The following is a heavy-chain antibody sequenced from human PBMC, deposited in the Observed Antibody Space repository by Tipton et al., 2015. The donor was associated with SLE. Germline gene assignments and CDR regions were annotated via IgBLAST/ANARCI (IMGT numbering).Heavy chain of an antibody. J-gene: IGHJ1*01. CDR1: GGSFSGYY. CDR3: TRGGRRMTTMVTAGGEFFRH. V-gene: IGHV4-34*01. Sequence: TLSLTCAVYGGSFSGYYCSWIRQPPGKGLEWIGEINHSGSTNYNPSLKSRVTISVDTSKNQFSLKLSSVTAADTAVYYCTRGGRRMTTMVTAGGEFFRHWGQGALVTVSS. CDR2: INHSGST. D-gene: IGHD4-23*01.